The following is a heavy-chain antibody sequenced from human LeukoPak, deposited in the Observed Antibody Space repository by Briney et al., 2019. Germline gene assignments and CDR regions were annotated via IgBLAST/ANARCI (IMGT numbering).Heavy chain of an antibody. Sequence: SETLSLTCTVSGYSISSGYYWGWIRQPPGKGLEWIGSIYNSGSTHYNPSLKSRVTISVDTSKNQFSLKLNSVTAADTAVYYCARVTTTGEVDYWGQGTLVTVSS. J-gene: IGHJ4*02. CDR1: GYSISSGYY. CDR3: ARVTTTGEVDY. V-gene: IGHV4-38-2*02. D-gene: IGHD1-14*01. CDR2: IYNSGST.